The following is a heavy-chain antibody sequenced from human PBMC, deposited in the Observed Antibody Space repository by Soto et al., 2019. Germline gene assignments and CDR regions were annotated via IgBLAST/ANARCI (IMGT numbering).Heavy chain of an antibody. CDR3: AKDRKAVAGTPSDC. Sequence: PGGSLRLSCAASGFTFSSYAMRCVRQAPGKGLEGVSASSGSGGITYYADSVRGRFTISRENSKNTLYLQMNSLRAEDTAVYYCAKDRKAVAGTPSDCWGQGTKVTVSS. CDR1: GFTFSSYA. J-gene: IGHJ4*03. D-gene: IGHD6-19*01. V-gene: IGHV3-23*01. CDR2: SSGSGGIT.